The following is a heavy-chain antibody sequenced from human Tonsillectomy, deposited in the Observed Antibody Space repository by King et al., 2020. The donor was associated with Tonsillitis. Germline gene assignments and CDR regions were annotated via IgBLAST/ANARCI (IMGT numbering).Heavy chain of an antibody. CDR3: ARVAGSYSNYMGV. J-gene: IGHJ6*03. Sequence: VQLVESGGGLVQPGGSLRLSCEGSGFTFRSYWMSWFRKAPGKGLEWVGNINQYGSVIYFVCSVKGRFTISRENAKDSLYLQMNSLRAEDTAVYYCARVAGSYSNYMGVWGKGTTVTVSS. CDR2: INQYGSVI. D-gene: IGHD1-26*01. V-gene: IGHV3-7*03. CDR1: GFTFRSYW.